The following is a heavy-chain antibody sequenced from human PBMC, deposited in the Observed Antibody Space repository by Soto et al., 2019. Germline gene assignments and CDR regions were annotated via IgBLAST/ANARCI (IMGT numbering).Heavy chain of an antibody. V-gene: IGHV3-7*03. CDR2: IKQDGSEK. CDR3: AKTYLGPYADYAHFDY. Sequence: PGGSLRLSCAASGFTFSSYWMSWVRQAPGKGLEWVANIKQDGSEKYYVDSVKGRFTISRDNAKNTLYLQMNSLRAEDTAVYYCAKTYLGPYADYAHFDYWGQGTLVTVSS. D-gene: IGHD4-17*01. J-gene: IGHJ4*02. CDR1: GFTFSSYW.